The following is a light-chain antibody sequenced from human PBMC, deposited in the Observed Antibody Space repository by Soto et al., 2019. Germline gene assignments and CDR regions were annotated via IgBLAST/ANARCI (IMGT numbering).Light chain of an antibody. Sequence: QSVLTQPASVSGSPGQSITISCTGSSDDVGGYDYVSWYQHHPGKAPKLMIYEVNNRPSGVSNRFSGSKSGNTASLTISGLQAEDEADYFCSSYTRNNTRVFGGGTKLTVL. J-gene: IGLJ3*02. CDR1: SDDVGGYDY. CDR2: EVN. V-gene: IGLV2-14*01. CDR3: SSYTRNNTRV.